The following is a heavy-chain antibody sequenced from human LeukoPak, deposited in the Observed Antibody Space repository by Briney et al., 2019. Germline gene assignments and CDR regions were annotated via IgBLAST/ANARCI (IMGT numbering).Heavy chain of an antibody. CDR2: IYYSGST. CDR1: GGSISSYY. D-gene: IGHD6-6*01. V-gene: IGHV4-39*01. Sequence: PSETLSLTCTVSGGSISSYYWGWIRQPPGKGLEWIGSIYYSGSTYYNPSLKSRVTISVDTSKNQFSLKLSSVTAADTAVYYCARCRAARLVAFDIWGQGTMVTVSS. J-gene: IGHJ3*02. CDR3: ARCRAARLVAFDI.